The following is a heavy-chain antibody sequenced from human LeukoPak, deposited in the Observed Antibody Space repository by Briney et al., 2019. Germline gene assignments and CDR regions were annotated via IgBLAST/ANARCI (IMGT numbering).Heavy chain of an antibody. V-gene: IGHV3-7*01. CDR3: ARDYGGSSPFDY. CDR1: GFTFSSYW. J-gene: IGHJ4*02. D-gene: IGHD4-23*01. Sequence: GGSLRLSCAASGFTFSSYWMIWVRQAPGKGLEWVANIKQDGSEKYYVDSVKGRFTISRDNAKNSLYLHMNSLRAEDTAVYYCARDYGGSSPFDYWGQGTLVTVSS. CDR2: IKQDGSEK.